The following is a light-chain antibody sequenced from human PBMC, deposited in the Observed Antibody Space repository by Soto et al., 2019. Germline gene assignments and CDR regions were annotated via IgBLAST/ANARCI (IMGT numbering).Light chain of an antibody. CDR1: QTITRW. Sequence: DLQMTQSPSTLSASVGDRVTITCRASQTITRWMARYQQKPGKAPKLLIYDASTLESGVPSRFSGSRSGTEFTLTISSLQPDDFATYYCQQYNSYSWTFGQGTKVDIK. V-gene: IGKV1-5*01. J-gene: IGKJ1*01. CDR3: QQYNSYSWT. CDR2: DAS.